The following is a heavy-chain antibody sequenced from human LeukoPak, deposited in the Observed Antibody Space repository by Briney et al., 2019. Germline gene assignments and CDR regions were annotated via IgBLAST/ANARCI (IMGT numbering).Heavy chain of an antibody. CDR3: ASGRGLYSGYDFLRY. D-gene: IGHD5-12*01. CDR1: GRSLSGYY. CDR2: INHSGTT. V-gene: IGHV4-34*01. Sequence: KSSQTLSLTCAVYGRSLSGYYWSWIRHPPGRGLEWIGEINHSGTTNEQATHKSRVTVSVDTSKNQSSLKLSTVTGSDTAVYSCASGRGLYSGYDFLRYWGQGNLVTVSS. J-gene: IGHJ4*02.